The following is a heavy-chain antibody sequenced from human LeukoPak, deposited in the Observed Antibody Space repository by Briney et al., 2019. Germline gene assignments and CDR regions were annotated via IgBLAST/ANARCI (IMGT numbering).Heavy chain of an antibody. CDR1: GGSFSGYY. D-gene: IGHD3-16*02. CDR3: TRGLYDYVWGSYRYTPPQYFDY. V-gene: IGHV4-34*01. CDR2: INHSGST. J-gene: IGHJ4*02. Sequence: PSETLSLTCAVYGGSFSGYYWSWIRQPPGKGLEWIGEINHSGSTNYNPSLKSRVTISVDTSKNQFSLKLSSVTAADTAVYYCTRGLYDYVWGSYRYTPPQYFDYWDQGTLVTVSS.